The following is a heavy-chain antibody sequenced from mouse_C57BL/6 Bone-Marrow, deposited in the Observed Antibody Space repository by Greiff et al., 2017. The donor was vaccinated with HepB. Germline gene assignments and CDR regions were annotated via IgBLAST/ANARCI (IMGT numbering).Heavy chain of an antibody. J-gene: IGHJ2*01. CDR1: GYTFTDYY. V-gene: IGHV1-19*01. Sequence: VQLKQSGPVLVKPGASVKMSCKASGYTFTDYYMNWVKQSHGKSLEWIGVINPYNGGTSYNQKFKGKATLTVDKSSSTAYMELNSLTSEDSAVYYCARSHPYYFDYWGQGTTLTVSS. CDR2: INPYNGGT. CDR3: ARSHPYYFDY.